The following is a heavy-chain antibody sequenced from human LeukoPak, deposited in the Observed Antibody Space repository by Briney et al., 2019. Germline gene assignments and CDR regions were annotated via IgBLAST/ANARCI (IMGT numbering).Heavy chain of an antibody. CDR3: AKHLGSHSFLFYYMDV. CDR1: QFTFSRFA. V-gene: IGHV3-23*01. CDR2: LSGSGTAT. J-gene: IGHJ6*03. Sequence: GGSLRLSCEASQFTFSRFAMSWIRQAPGTGLEWVSTLSGSGTATYYADSVKGRFTTSRDNSKDTLYLQMDNLRADNTAVYYCAKHLGSHSFLFYYMDVWGTGTSVIVSS. D-gene: IGHD2-21*01.